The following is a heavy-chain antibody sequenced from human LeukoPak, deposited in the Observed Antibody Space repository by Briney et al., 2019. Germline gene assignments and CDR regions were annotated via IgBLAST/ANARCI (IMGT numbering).Heavy chain of an antibody. V-gene: IGHV1-18*01. CDR1: GYSFTTYG. D-gene: IGHD3-10*01. CDR2: ISAYNGNT. CDR3: ARERGAMVRGVILSDN. J-gene: IGHJ4*02. Sequence: ASVKVSCMASGYSFTTYGINWVRQAPGQGLEWMAWISAYNGNTNYAQKFQGRVTLTTDTLTTTAYMELRSLRSDDTAVYYCARERGAMVRGVILSDNWGQGTLVTVSS.